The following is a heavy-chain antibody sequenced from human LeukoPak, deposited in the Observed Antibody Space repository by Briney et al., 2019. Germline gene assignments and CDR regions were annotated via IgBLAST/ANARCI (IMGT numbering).Heavy chain of an antibody. Sequence: ASVKVSCKASGGTFSSYAISWVRQAPGQGLEWMGRIIPIFGTANYAQKFQGRVTITTDESTSTAYMELSSLRSEGTAVYYCARESTPMIVFDYWGQGTLVTVSS. V-gene: IGHV1-69*05. J-gene: IGHJ4*02. CDR3: ARESTPMIVFDY. CDR1: GGTFSSYA. CDR2: IIPIFGTA. D-gene: IGHD3-22*01.